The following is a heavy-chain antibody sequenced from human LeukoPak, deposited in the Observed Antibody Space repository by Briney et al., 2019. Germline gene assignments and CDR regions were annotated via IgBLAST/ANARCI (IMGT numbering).Heavy chain of an antibody. CDR2: IYYSGST. J-gene: IGHJ5*02. D-gene: IGHD3-10*01. CDR1: GGSISSSSYY. V-gene: IGHV4-39*07. CDR3: ARGDYYGSGRGWFDP. Sequence: SETLSLTCTVSGGSISSSSYYWGWIRQPPGKGLEWIGSIYYSGSTYYNPSLKSRVTISVDTSKNQFSLKLSSVTAADTAVYYCARGDYYGSGRGWFDPWGQGTLVTVSS.